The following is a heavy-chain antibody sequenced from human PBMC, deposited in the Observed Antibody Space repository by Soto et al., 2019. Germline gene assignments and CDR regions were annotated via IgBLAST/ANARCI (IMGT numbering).Heavy chain of an antibody. Sequence: QVQVVESGGGVVQPGRSLRLSCAASGFVFSNYGMHWVRQAPGKGLEWVAVIANDGNDANYIDSVKGRFTISTDNSKNTLYLPMNTLNTEDTALYYCAKAIHSWSNLLGADYWGPCTLLTVSS. CDR1: GFVFSNYG. D-gene: IGHD3-16*01. V-gene: IGHV3-30*18. CDR2: IANDGNDA. J-gene: IGHJ4*02. CDR3: AKAIHSWSNLLGADY.